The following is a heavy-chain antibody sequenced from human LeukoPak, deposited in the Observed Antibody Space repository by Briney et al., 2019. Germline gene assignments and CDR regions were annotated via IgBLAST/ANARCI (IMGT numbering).Heavy chain of an antibody. V-gene: IGHV4-34*01. D-gene: IGHD3-16*01. CDR3: ARRGDRDY. CDR1: GGSFSGYY. CDR2: INHSGST. Sequence: PSETLSLTCAVYGGSFSGYYWSWIRQPPGKGLGWIGEINHSGSTNYNPSLKSRVTISVDTSKNQFSLKLSSVTAADTAVYYCARRGDRDYWGQGTLVTVSS. J-gene: IGHJ4*02.